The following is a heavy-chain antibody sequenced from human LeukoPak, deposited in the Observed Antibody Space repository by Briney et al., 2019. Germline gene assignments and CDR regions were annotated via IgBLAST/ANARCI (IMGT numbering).Heavy chain of an antibody. D-gene: IGHD6-19*01. V-gene: IGHV3-23*01. CDR3: AKGVGSGWYPGFDP. CDR2: IRGSGTST. Sequence: GGSLRLSCAASGFTFSNYMMSWVRQAPGKGLEWVSTIRGSGTSTYYADSVKGRFTISRDNSKNTLYLQMNSLRAEDTAVYYCAKGVGSGWYPGFDPWGQGTLVTVSS. J-gene: IGHJ5*02. CDR1: GFTFSNYM.